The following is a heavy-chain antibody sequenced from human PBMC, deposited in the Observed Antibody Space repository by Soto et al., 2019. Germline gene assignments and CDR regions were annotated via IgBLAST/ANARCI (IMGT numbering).Heavy chain of an antibody. CDR3: TTDPIAYSGSYSYYFDY. V-gene: IGHV3-15*01. J-gene: IGHJ4*02. CDR1: GFTFSNAW. D-gene: IGHD1-26*01. CDR2: IKSKTDGGTT. Sequence: GGSLRLSCAASGFTFSNAWMSWVRQAPGKGLEWVGRIKSKTDGGTTDYAAPVKGRFTISRDDSKNTLYLQMNSLKTEDTAVYYCTTDPIAYSGSYSYYFDYWGQGTLVTVSS.